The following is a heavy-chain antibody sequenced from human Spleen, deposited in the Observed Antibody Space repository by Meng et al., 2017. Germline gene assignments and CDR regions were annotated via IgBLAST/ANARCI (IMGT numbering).Heavy chain of an antibody. Sequence: ASVKVSCKASGYTFTTYGISWVRQAPGQGLEWVGWISAYTGNTNYAQKVQGRVTVTTDTSSSTVYMELSSLRSEDTAVYYCARGSGYALPFDYWGQGTLVTVSS. J-gene: IGHJ4*02. CDR2: ISAYTGNT. V-gene: IGHV1-18*01. D-gene: IGHD5-12*01. CDR1: GYTFTTYG. CDR3: ARGSGYALPFDY.